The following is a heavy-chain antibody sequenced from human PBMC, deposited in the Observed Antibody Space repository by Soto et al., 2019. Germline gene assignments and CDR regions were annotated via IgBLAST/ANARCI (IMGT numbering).Heavy chain of an antibody. Sequence: VGSLRLSCEASGFTFSGFDMHWVRQPTGKGLEWVSSIGTAGDTHYAVSVKGRFTISRDNAKNSLSLQMNSLRAGDMAVYFCAKSREIGTHFFDSWGQGTQVTVSS. CDR3: AKSREIGTHFFDS. D-gene: IGHD6-13*01. CDR1: GFTFSGFD. J-gene: IGHJ4*02. V-gene: IGHV3-13*01. CDR2: IGTAGDT.